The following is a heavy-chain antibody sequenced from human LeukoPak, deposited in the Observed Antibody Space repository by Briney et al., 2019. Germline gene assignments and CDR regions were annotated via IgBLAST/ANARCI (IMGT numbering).Heavy chain of an antibody. J-gene: IGHJ4*02. CDR1: GFTFSNAW. Sequence: GGALRLSCAASGFTFSNAWMSWVRQAPGKGLEWVGRIKSKTDGGTTDYAAPVNGRFTISRDDSKNPLFLQMNSLKTEDTSGYFCTTGGYGLVNRGQGTLGTVS. D-gene: IGHD4-17*01. CDR3: TTGGYGLVN. CDR2: IKSKTDGGTT. V-gene: IGHV3-15*01.